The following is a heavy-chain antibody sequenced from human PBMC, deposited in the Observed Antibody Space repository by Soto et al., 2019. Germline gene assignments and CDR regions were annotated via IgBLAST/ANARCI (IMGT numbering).Heavy chain of an antibody. CDR1: GGSISSYY. CDR3: ARRSGGWYDRLYYFDY. V-gene: IGHV4-59*01. CDR2: IYYSGST. J-gene: IGHJ4*02. D-gene: IGHD6-19*01. Sequence: SETLSLTCTVSGGSISSYYWSWIRQPPGKGLEWIGYIYYSGSTNYNPSLKSRVTISVDTSKNQFSLKLSSVTAADTALYYCARRSGGWYDRLYYFDYWGQGTLVTVSS.